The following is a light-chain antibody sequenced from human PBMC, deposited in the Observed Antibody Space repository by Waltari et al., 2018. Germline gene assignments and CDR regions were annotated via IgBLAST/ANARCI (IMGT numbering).Light chain of an antibody. CDR3: SSFTYTTTLV. CDR2: EVS. CDR1: SRDVGGYGK. V-gene: IGLV2-14*01. J-gene: IGLJ3*02. Sequence: QSALTQPASVSGSLGQSITISFTGTSRDVGGYGKVSWYKQHPGKAPELRIYEVSKRPSGVADRFSGSKSGNTASLTISGLQADDEADFYCSSFTYTTTLVFGGGTKLTVL.